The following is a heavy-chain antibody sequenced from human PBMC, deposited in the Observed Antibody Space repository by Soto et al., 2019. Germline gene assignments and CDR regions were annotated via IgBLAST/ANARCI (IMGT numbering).Heavy chain of an antibody. CDR3: AKGSGGPYYFDY. D-gene: IGHD3-10*01. V-gene: IGHV3-23*01. Sequence: GSLRLSCAASGFTFSSYAMSWVRQAPGKGLEWVSAISGSGGSTYYADSVKGRFTISRDNSKNTLYLQMNSLRAEDTAVYYRAKGSGGPYYFDYWGQGTLVTVSS. CDR2: ISGSGGST. J-gene: IGHJ4*02. CDR1: GFTFSSYA.